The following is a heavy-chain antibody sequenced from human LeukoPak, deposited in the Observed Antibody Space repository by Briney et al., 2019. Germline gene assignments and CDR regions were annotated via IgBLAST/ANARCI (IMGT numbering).Heavy chain of an antibody. CDR3: VRAAGNFDY. J-gene: IGHJ4*02. CDR2: INPNSGGT. Sequence: GASVKVSCKTSGYSFTGYYIHWVRQAPGQGLEWMGRINPNSGGTNYAQKFQGRVTMTRDTSISSAYMELSRLRSDDTAVYLCVRAAGNFDYWGQGTLVTVSS. D-gene: IGHD6-19*01. V-gene: IGHV1-2*06. CDR1: GYSFTGYY.